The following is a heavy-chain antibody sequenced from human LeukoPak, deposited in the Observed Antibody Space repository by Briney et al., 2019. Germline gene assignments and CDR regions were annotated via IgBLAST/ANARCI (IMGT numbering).Heavy chain of an antibody. CDR2: IYPGDSDT. Sequence: GESLKISCQGFGYSFSKYWIGWVRQMPGKGLEWVGIIYPGDSDTRYSPSFRGHVTISADKSTSTAYLQWSSLKASDTAMYYCRRHQEYKHSYPRFDYWGQGTLVTVSS. J-gene: IGHJ4*02. CDR1: GYSFSKYW. CDR3: RRHQEYKHSYPRFDY. V-gene: IGHV5-51*01. D-gene: IGHD3-3*02.